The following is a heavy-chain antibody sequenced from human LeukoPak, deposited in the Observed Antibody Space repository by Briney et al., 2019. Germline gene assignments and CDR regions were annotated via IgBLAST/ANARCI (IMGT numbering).Heavy chain of an antibody. Sequence: GGSLRLSCAASGFTFSSYAMSWVRQAPGKGLEWVSAISGSGSDTEYADSVKGRFTISRDNSKNTLYLQMNSLRAEDTAVYYCARAIRYSSSWYEFDYWGQGTLVTVSS. CDR2: ISGSGSDT. CDR3: ARAIRYSSSWYEFDY. D-gene: IGHD6-13*01. CDR1: GFTFSSYA. V-gene: IGHV3-23*01. J-gene: IGHJ4*02.